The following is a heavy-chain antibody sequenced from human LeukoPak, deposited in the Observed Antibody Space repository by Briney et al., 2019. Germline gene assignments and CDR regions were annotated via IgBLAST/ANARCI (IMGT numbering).Heavy chain of an antibody. Sequence: KPSQTLSLTCIVSGGSISSGAYCWSWIRQPPGKDLEWIGYICDTGSPYYTPSLKSRVTISVDTSKNQFSLKLSSVTAADTAVYYCARHRPTRYYYGMDVWGQGTTVTVSS. CDR1: GGSISSGAYC. J-gene: IGHJ6*02. CDR2: ICDTGSP. CDR3: ARHRPTRYYYGMDV. D-gene: IGHD4-17*01. V-gene: IGHV4-30-2*01.